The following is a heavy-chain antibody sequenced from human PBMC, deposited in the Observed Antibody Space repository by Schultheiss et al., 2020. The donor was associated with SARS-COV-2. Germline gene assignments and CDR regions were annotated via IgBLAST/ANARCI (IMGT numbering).Heavy chain of an antibody. CDR2: IYYSGST. CDR3: ARGAEPGLGY. J-gene: IGHJ4*02. D-gene: IGHD1-14*01. V-gene: IGHV4-34*01. CDR1: GGSFSAYY. Sequence: SETLSLTCAVYGGSFSAYYWSWIRQPPGKGLEWIGSIYYSGSTYYNPSLKTRVTISVDTSRNQFSLQLTSVTAADTAVYYCARGAEPGLGYWGQGTLVTVSS.